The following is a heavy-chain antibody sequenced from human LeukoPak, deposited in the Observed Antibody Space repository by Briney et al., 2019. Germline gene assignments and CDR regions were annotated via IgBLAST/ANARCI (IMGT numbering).Heavy chain of an antibody. CDR3: AKEYYGGIYHAFDI. CDR1: GFTFSSYA. D-gene: IGHD4/OR15-4a*01. J-gene: IGHJ3*02. V-gene: IGHV3-23*01. Sequence: GGSLRLSCAASGFTFSSYAMSWVRQAPGKGLEWVSGISGSSDSTYYADSAKGRFTISRDNSKNTLYLQMNSLRSEDTALYYCAKEYYGGIYHAFDIWGQGTMVTVSS. CDR2: ISGSSDST.